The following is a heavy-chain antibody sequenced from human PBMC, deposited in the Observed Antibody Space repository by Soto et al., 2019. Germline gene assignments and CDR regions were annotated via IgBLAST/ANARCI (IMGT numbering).Heavy chain of an antibody. CDR2: VYNSGST. CDR3: ARYRREAVAGYTLDN. J-gene: IGHJ4*02. V-gene: IGHV4-59*01. D-gene: IGHD6-13*01. Sequence: SETLSLTCTVSGGSISSNYWTWIRQPPGKGLERIGYVYNSGSTNYNPSLKSRVTISEDTSKSQFSLKVNSMTAADTAVYYCARYRREAVAGYTLDNWGQGILVTVSS. CDR1: GGSISSNY.